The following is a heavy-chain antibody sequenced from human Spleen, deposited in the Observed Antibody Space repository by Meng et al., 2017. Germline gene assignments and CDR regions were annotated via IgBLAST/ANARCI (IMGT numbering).Heavy chain of an antibody. J-gene: IGHJ2*01. CDR3: ARVPHRLVDYWYFDL. D-gene: IGHD2-15*01. CDR1: GGSFSGYY. CDR2: INHSGST. V-gene: IGHV4-34*09. Sequence: QLQLQESGSGLVKPSQTLSLTCAVSGGSFSGYYWSWIRQPPGKGLEWIGEINHSGSTNYNPSLKSRVTISVDTSKNQFSLKLSSVTAADTAVYYCARVPHRLVDYWYFDLWGRGTLVTVSS.